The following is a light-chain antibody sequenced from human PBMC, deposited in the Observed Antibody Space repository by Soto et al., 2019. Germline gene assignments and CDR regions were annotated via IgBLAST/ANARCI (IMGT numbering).Light chain of an antibody. CDR3: QSYDNILSGPL. V-gene: IGLV1-40*01. CDR2: KNN. J-gene: IGLJ3*02. Sequence: QAVVTQPPSVSGAPGQTITISCTGSRSSVGANYDVHWYQVLPGAGPRLLIYKNNNRPSGVPDRFSGSKSGTSASLAITGLRAEDEADYYCQSYDNILSGPLFGGGTKVTVL. CDR1: RSSVGANYD.